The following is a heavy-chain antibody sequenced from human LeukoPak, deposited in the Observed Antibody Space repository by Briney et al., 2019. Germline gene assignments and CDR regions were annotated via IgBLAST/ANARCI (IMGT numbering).Heavy chain of an antibody. CDR2: IYYGENT. V-gene: IGHV4-39*01. CDR1: GDSISSGPYY. Sequence: SETLSLTCSVSGDSISSGPYYWGWIRQPPGKGLEWIGNIYYGENTYYNPSLKSRVTISIDTSNNQFYLKLSSLTAADTAVYYCARRDDSSGYHKIFDYWGQGTLVTVSS. D-gene: IGHD3-22*01. J-gene: IGHJ4*02. CDR3: ARRDDSSGYHKIFDY.